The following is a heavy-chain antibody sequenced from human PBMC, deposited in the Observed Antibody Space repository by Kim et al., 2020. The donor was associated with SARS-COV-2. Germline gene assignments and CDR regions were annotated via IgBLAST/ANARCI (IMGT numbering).Heavy chain of an antibody. D-gene: IGHD6-19*01. J-gene: IGHJ6*03. CDR3: ARGTRQWLVRGPYYYYMDV. CDR1: GGSFSGYY. V-gene: IGHV4-34*01. CDR2: INHSGST. Sequence: PETLSLTCAVYGGSFSGYYWSWIRQPPGKGLEWIGEINHSGSTKYNPSLKSRVTISVETSKHQFSLKLSSVTAADTAVYYCARGTRQWLVRGPYYYYMDVWGKGTTVTVSS.